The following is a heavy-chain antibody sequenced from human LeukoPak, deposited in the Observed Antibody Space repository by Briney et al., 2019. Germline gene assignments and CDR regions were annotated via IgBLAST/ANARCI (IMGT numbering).Heavy chain of an antibody. CDR3: AKAAYGSESYYDPFDY. CDR2: ISGSGDRT. J-gene: IGHJ4*02. CDR1: GFTFSSYG. V-gene: IGHV3-23*01. Sequence: PGGSLRPSCAASGFTFSSYGMSWVRQAPGKGLEWVSVISGSGDRTYYADSVKGRFTISRDNSKNTLYLQMNSLRAEDTAVYYCAKAAYGSESYYDPFDYWGQGTLVTVSS. D-gene: IGHD3-10*01.